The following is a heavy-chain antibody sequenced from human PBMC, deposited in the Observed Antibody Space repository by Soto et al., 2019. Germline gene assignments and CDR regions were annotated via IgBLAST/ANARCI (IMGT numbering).Heavy chain of an antibody. D-gene: IGHD6-13*01. CDR2: INHSGST. CDR3: ARGIAAAGTSGGWFDP. Sequence: QVQLQQWGAGLLKPSETLSLTCAVYGGSFSGYYWSWIRQPPGKGLEWIGEINHSGSTNYNPSLKSRVTISVDTSKNQFSLKLSSVTAADTAVYYCARGIAAAGTSGGWFDPWGQGTLVTVSS. CDR1: GGSFSGYY. V-gene: IGHV4-34*01. J-gene: IGHJ5*02.